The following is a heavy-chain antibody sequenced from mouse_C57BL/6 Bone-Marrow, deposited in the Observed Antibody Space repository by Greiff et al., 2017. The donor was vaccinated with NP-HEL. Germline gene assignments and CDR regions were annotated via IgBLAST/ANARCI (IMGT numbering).Heavy chain of an antibody. J-gene: IGHJ2*01. Sequence: EVMLVESGGDLVKPGGSLKLSCAASGFTFSSYVMSWVRQTPDKRLEWVATISRGGSYTYYPDSVKGRITIARDNAKNTQYLQMSSLKSEDTAMYYGARQWSWNYFDYWGQGTTLTVSS. V-gene: IGHV5-6*01. CDR2: ISRGGSYT. CDR1: GFTFSSYV. CDR3: ARQWSWNYFDY.